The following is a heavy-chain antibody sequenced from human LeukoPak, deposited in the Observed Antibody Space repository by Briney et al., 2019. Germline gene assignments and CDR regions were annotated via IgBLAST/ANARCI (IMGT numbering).Heavy chain of an antibody. D-gene: IGHD1-26*01. CDR2: ISAYNGNT. J-gene: IGHJ4*02. CDR3: ARGRRILVGDPNAGDFFDY. Sequence: ASVKVSCKASGYTFTSYGISWVRQAPGQGLEWMGWISAYNGNTNYAQKLQGRVTMTTDTSTSTAYMELSSLRSDDTAMYYCARGRRILVGDPNAGDFFDYWGQGTLVTVSS. V-gene: IGHV1-18*01. CDR1: GYTFTSYG.